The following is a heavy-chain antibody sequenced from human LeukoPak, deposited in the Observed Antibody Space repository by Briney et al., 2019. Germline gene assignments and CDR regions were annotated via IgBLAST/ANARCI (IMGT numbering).Heavy chain of an antibody. Sequence: PSETLSLTCTVSGGSISSYYWSWIRQPPGKGLEWIGYIYYSGSTYYNPSLKSRVTISVDTSKNQFSLKLSSVTAADTAVYYCARGGDGYNFAYYFDYWGQGTLVTVSS. D-gene: IGHD5-24*01. J-gene: IGHJ4*02. V-gene: IGHV4-59*12. CDR1: GGSISSYY. CDR2: IYYSGST. CDR3: ARGGDGYNFAYYFDY.